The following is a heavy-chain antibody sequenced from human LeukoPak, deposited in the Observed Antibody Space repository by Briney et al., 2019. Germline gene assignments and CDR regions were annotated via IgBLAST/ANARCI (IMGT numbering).Heavy chain of an antibody. V-gene: IGHV4-59*01. D-gene: IGHD6-19*01. CDR1: GSSISSYY. Sequence: ASETLSLTCTVSGSSISSYYWSWIRQPPGKRLEWIGYIYYSGSTNYNPSLKSRVTISVDTSKNQFSLKLSSVTAADTAVYCCARVVAYSSGWTPFDYWGQGTLVTVSS. CDR2: IYYSGST. J-gene: IGHJ4*02. CDR3: ARVVAYSSGWTPFDY.